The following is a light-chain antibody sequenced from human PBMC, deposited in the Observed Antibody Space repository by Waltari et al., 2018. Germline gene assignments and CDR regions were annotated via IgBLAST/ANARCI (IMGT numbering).Light chain of an antibody. CDR3: QQYDGEVVT. Sequence: EIVLTQSLGTLSLSPGERATLSCRASQSVTSLSLTWYQQKLGQAPRLLIYGTSSRATGIPDRFSGSGSGTDFTLTISRLEPEDFAVYYCQQYDGEVVTFGGGTKVEI. V-gene: IGKV3-20*01. CDR2: GTS. J-gene: IGKJ4*01. CDR1: QSVTSLS.